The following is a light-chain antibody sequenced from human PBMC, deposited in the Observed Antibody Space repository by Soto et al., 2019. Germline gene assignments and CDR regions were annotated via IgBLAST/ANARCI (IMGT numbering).Light chain of an antibody. V-gene: IGKV3-20*01. Sequence: EIVLTQSPGTLSLSPGERATLSCRAGQGVSSSFLAWYQQKPGQPPRLLIYGASSRATGIPDRFSGSGSGTDFTLIISRLEPEDSAVYYCQQYGSLPRTFGQGTKVEIK. CDR3: QQYGSLPRT. J-gene: IGKJ1*01. CDR1: QGVSSSF. CDR2: GAS.